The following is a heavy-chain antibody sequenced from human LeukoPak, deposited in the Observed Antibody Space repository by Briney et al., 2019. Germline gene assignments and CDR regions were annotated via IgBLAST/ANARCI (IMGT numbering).Heavy chain of an antibody. CDR1: GFTFSSYG. V-gene: IGHV3-48*01. CDR3: ARDLRSYSSGWYDYYYNYMDV. CDR2: ISSSSNSI. J-gene: IGHJ6*03. D-gene: IGHD6-19*01. Sequence: PGGSLRLSCTASGFTFSSYGIDWVRQAPGKGLEWISYISSSSNSIYYADSVKGRFTISRDNAKNSLYLQMNGLRAEDTAAYYCARDLRSYSSGWYDYYYNYMDVWGKGTTVTVSS.